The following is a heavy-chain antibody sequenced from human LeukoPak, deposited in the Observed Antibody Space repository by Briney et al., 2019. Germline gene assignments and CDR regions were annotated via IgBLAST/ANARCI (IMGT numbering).Heavy chain of an antibody. Sequence: KASETVSLTCAVSVYSISSSSCRGWIRQPPGKGLEWIGYIYHSGTTYYNPSLQSRVTMSVDTSKNQFSLKLSSVTAVDTAVYYCARKENVYYYFDYWGQGTLVTVSS. CDR3: ARKENVYYYFDY. V-gene: IGHV4-28*01. J-gene: IGHJ4*02. CDR2: IYHSGTT. D-gene: IGHD3-10*01. CDR1: VYSISSSSC.